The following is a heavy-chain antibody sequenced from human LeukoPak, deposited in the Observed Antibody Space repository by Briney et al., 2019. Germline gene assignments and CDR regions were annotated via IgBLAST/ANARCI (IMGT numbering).Heavy chain of an antibody. Sequence: SETLSLTCTVSGGSISSSSYYWGWIRQPPGKGLEWIGSIYYSGSTYYNPSLKSRVPISVDTSKNQFSLKLSSVTAADTAVYYWARYCSGGSCYPTEHDYWGQGTLVTVSS. CDR3: ARYCSGGSCYPTEHDY. J-gene: IGHJ4*02. V-gene: IGHV4-39*07. CDR1: GGSISSSSYY. CDR2: IYYSGST. D-gene: IGHD2-15*01.